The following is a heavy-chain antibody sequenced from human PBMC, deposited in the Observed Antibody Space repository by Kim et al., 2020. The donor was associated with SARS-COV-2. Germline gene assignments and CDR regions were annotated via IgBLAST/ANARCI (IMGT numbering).Heavy chain of an antibody. CDR1: GFTFSSYD. D-gene: IGHD2-15*01. J-gene: IGHJ4*02. CDR2: IGAGGDT. V-gene: IGHV3-13*01. CDR3: AKGLGYCSESYCFFPAY. Sequence: GGSLRLSCEGSGFTFSSYDMHWVRQGTGKGLEWVSVIGAGGDTYYADSVMGRFTMSRDNGKNSVYLQMNDLRGGDTAVYYCAKGLGYCSESYCFFPAYWGQGTRVPVFS.